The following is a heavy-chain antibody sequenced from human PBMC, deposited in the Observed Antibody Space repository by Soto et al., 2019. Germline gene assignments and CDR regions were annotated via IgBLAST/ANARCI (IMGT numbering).Heavy chain of an antibody. J-gene: IGHJ6*02. CDR2: ISSGGFIT. CDR1: GFTFSDYY. CDR3: ATGVVPATKWGYYSYGLDV. D-gene: IGHD2-2*01. Sequence: GESLKISCAASGFTFSDYYMSWIRQAPGKGLEWVSYISSGGFITYYADSVKGRFTTSWDKAKNSLYLQMNTLSANDTAVYYCATGVVPATKWGYYSYGLDVWGQGTTATVSS. V-gene: IGHV3-11*01.